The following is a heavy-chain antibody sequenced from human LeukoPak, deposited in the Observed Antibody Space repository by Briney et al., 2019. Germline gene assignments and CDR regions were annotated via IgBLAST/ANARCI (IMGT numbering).Heavy chain of an antibody. CDR1: GYTFTSYG. Sequence: ASVKVSCKASGYTFTSYGISWVRQAPGQGLEWMGWISAYNGNTNYAQKLQGRVTMTTDTSTSTAYMELRSLRSDDTAVYYCARGPALYSGSYQPDYWGQGTLVTVSS. V-gene: IGHV1-18*01. CDR2: ISAYNGNT. D-gene: IGHD1-26*01. J-gene: IGHJ4*02. CDR3: ARGPALYSGSYQPDY.